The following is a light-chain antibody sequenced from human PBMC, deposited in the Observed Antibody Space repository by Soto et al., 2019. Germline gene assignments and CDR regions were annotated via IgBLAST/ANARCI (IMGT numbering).Light chain of an antibody. Sequence: QSALTQPRSVSESPGQSVTISCTGTSSDVGGYGYLSWYQQHPGKAPKLLIYGVSERPSGVPDRFSGSESGSTASLTISGLQAEDEADYYCCSYSDTYTYVFGTGTKLTVL. V-gene: IGLV2-11*01. CDR3: CSYSDTYTYV. CDR2: GVS. CDR1: SSDVGGYGY. J-gene: IGLJ1*01.